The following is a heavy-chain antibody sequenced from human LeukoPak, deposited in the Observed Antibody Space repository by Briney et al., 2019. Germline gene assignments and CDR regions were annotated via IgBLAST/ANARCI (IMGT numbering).Heavy chain of an antibody. J-gene: IGHJ4*02. CDR2: FNPNSGGT. D-gene: IGHD5-18*01. Sequence: ASVKVSCKASGYTFTGYYMHWVRQAPGQGLELMGWFNPNSGGTNYAQKFQGRVTMTRDTSISTAYMELSRLRSDDAAVYYCARGEEDTAMVLGDYWGQGTLVTVSS. V-gene: IGHV1-2*02. CDR1: GYTFTGYY. CDR3: ARGEEDTAMVLGDY.